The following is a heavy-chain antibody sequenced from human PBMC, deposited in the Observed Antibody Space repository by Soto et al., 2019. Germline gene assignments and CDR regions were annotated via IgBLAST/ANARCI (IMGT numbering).Heavy chain of an antibody. D-gene: IGHD3-3*01. CDR2: IIPIFGTA. Sequence: SVKVSCKASGGTFSSYAISWVRQAPGQGLEWMGGIIPIFGTANYAQKFQGRVTITADESTSTAYMELSSLRSEDTAVNYCARDIPAGGVVTSPSFGMDVWGQGTTVTVSS. V-gene: IGHV1-69*13. J-gene: IGHJ6*02. CDR1: GGTFSSYA. CDR3: ARDIPAGGVVTSPSFGMDV.